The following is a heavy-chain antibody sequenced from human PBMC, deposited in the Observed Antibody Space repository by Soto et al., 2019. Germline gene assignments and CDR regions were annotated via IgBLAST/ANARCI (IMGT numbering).Heavy chain of an antibody. CDR2: MYYSGST. D-gene: IGHD1-26*01. CDR1: GDSIISSNYY. CDR3: ATQEVGGSYVYTFDP. Sequence: PSETLSLTCAVSGDSIISSNYYWAWIRQSPGKGLEWIGNMYYSGSTYYNLSLKSRVTMSVDTSKNQFSLKLSSVTAADTAVYYCATQEVGGSYVYTFDPWGQGTLVTVSS. V-gene: IGHV4-39*01. J-gene: IGHJ5*02.